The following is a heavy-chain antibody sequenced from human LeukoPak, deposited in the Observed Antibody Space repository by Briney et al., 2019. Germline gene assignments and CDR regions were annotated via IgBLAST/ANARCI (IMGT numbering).Heavy chain of an antibody. V-gene: IGHV3-30*02. J-gene: IGHJ4*02. CDR2: IRYDGSNK. Sequence: PGGSLRLSCAASGFTFSSYGMHWVRQAPGKGLEWVAFIRYDGSNKYYADSVKGRFTISRDNSKNTLYLQMNSLRAEDTAVYYCASPKSVYSNYPIFDYWGQGTLVTVSS. CDR3: ASPKSVYSNYPIFDY. D-gene: IGHD4-11*01. CDR1: GFTFSSYG.